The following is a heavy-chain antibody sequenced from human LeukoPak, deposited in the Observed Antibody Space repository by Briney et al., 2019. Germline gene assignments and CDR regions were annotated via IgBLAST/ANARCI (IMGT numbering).Heavy chain of an antibody. Sequence: KPGGSLRLSCAASGFTFSSYGMHWVRQAPGKGLEWVAFIRYDGSNKYYADSVKGRFTISRDNSKNTLYLQMNSLRAEDTAVYYCAKDRLTTVVIGPDAFDIWGQGTMVTVSS. CDR2: IRYDGSNK. CDR3: AKDRLTTVVIGPDAFDI. J-gene: IGHJ3*02. V-gene: IGHV3-30*02. D-gene: IGHD4-23*01. CDR1: GFTFSSYG.